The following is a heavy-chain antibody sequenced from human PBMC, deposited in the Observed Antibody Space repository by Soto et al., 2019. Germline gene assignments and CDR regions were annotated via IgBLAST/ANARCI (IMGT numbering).Heavy chain of an antibody. J-gene: IGHJ4*02. CDR2: ISYDGSNK. D-gene: IGHD3-10*01. CDR1: GFAFSSYA. CDR3: XXDLSGSGD. Sequence: QVQLVESGGGVVQPGRSLRLSCAASGFAFSSYAMHWVRQAPGKGLEWVAVISYDGSNKYYADSVKGRFTISRDNSKXXXXXXXXXXXXXXXXXXXXXXDLSGSGDWGQGTLVTVSS. V-gene: IGHV3-30-3*01.